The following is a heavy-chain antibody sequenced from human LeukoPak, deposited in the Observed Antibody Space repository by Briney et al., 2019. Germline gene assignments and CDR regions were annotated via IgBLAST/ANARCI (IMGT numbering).Heavy chain of an antibody. CDR1: GGSISSTNW. D-gene: IGHD6-19*01. CDR2: IYRSGTT. V-gene: IGHV4-4*02. CDR3: ARRSPYSTGWSSYFDY. Sequence: SGTLSLTCAVSGGSISSTNWWSWVRQPPGKGLERIGEIYRSGTTNYKPSLKSRVTISLDKSRNHFSLKLTSVTAADSAVYYCARRSPYSTGWSSYFDYWGQGALVTVSS. J-gene: IGHJ4*02.